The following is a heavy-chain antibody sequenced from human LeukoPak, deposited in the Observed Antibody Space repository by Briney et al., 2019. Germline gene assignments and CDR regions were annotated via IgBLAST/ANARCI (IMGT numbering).Heavy chain of an antibody. V-gene: IGHV4-34*01. CDR3: ARHRISMATPFSVFDY. Sequence: SETLSLTCAVYGGSFSGYYWTWIRHTPEKGLEWIGEMNPSGSTNYNPSLKSRVTISVDTSKNQFSLKLSSVTAADTAVYYCARHRISMATPFSVFDYWGQGTLVTVSS. D-gene: IGHD5-24*01. CDR1: GGSFSGYY. J-gene: IGHJ4*02. CDR2: MNPSGST.